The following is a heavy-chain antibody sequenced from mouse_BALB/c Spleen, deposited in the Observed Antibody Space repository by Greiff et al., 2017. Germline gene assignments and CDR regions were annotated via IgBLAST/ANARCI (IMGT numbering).Heavy chain of an antibody. J-gene: IGHJ3*01. D-gene: IGHD2-1*01. Sequence: EVKLQESGGGLVKPGGSLKLSCAASGFTFSSYAMSWVRQTPEKRLEWVASISSGGSTYYPDSVKGRFTISRDNARNILYLQMSSLRSEDTAMYYCAREGYYGNYGWFAYWGQGTLVTVSA. CDR1: GFTFSSYA. CDR3: AREGYYGNYGWFAY. CDR2: ISSGGST. V-gene: IGHV5-6-5*01.